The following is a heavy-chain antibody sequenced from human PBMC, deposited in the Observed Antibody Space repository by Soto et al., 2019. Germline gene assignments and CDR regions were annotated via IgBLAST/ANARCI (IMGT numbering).Heavy chain of an antibody. D-gene: IGHD3-3*01. J-gene: IGHJ4*02. CDR1: GGSISSSSYY. Sequence: QLQLQESGPGLVKPSETLSLTCAISGGSISSSSYYWGWIRQPPGKGLEWVGRIYCSGITYYTPALLRRGAISADTSKTQFSLKLTSVTAADTAVYSCARRTVNIRPFCSGLNTHCFHSWGQGTLVTVSS. CDR3: ARRTVNIRPFCSGLNTHCFHS. CDR2: IYCSGIT. V-gene: IGHV4-39*01.